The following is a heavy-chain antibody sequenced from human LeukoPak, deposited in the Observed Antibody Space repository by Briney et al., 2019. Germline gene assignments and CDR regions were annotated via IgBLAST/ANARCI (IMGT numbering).Heavy chain of an antibody. V-gene: IGHV3-33*08. D-gene: IGHD4-17*01. CDR3: ARDMYPSSDYGDYAVPYDAFDI. Sequence: PGGSLRLSCAASGFTFSSYGMHWVRQAPGKGLEWVAVIWYDGSNKYYADSVKGRFTISRDNSKNTLYLQMNSLRAEDTAVYYCARDMYPSSDYGDYAVPYDAFDIWGQGTMVTVSS. CDR2: IWYDGSNK. J-gene: IGHJ3*02. CDR1: GFTFSSYG.